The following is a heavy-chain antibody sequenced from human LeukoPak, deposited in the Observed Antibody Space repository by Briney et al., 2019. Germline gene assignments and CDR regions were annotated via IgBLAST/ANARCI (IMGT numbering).Heavy chain of an antibody. CDR1: GGTFSSYT. CDR2: IIPILGIA. Sequence: SVNVSCKASGGTFSSYTISWVRQAPGQGLEWMGRIIPILGIANYAQKFQGRVTITADKSTSTAYMELSSLRSEDTAVYYCAREPFTVTTDPDGFDIWGQGTMVTVSS. CDR3: AREPFTVTTDPDGFDI. V-gene: IGHV1-69*04. J-gene: IGHJ3*02. D-gene: IGHD4-11*01.